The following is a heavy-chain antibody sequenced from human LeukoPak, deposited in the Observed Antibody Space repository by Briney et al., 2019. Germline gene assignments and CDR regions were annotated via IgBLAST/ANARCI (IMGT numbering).Heavy chain of an antibody. CDR2: ISGSGGST. V-gene: IGHV3-23*01. CDR1: GFTFSSYS. Sequence: GGSLRLSCAATGFTFSSYSMSWVRQAPGKGLEWVSAISGSGGSTYYADSVKGRFTISRDNSKNTLYLQMNSLRAEDTAVYYCAKERAYGSGSYYFDYWGQGTLVTVSS. D-gene: IGHD3-10*01. CDR3: AKERAYGSGSYYFDY. J-gene: IGHJ4*02.